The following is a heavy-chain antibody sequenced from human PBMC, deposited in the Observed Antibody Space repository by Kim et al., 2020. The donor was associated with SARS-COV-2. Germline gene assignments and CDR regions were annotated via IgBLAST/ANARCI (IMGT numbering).Heavy chain of an antibody. D-gene: IGHD2-15*01. J-gene: IGHJ5*02. CDR2: ISGSGGST. CDR1: GFTFSSYA. V-gene: IGHV3-23*01. Sequence: GGSLRLSCAASGFTFSSYAMSWVRQAPGKGLEWVSAISGSGGSTYYADSVKGRFTISRDNSKNTLYLQMNSLRAEDTAVYYCAKDRGCSGGSCYPQSTWGQGTLVTVSS. CDR3: AKDRGCSGGSCYPQST.